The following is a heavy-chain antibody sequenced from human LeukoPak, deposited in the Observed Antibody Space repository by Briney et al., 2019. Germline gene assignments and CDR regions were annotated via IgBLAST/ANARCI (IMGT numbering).Heavy chain of an antibody. CDR3: AKDMTGGSYYPAAYYFDY. CDR1: GFTFDDYA. V-gene: IGHV3-9*01. CDR2: ISWNSGGI. D-gene: IGHD1-26*01. Sequence: GGSLTLSCAASGFTFDDYAMHWVRQAPGKGLEWVSGISWNSGGIGYADSVKGRFTISRDNAKNSLYLQMNSLRAEDTALYYCAKDMTGGSYYPAAYYFDYWGQGTLVTVSS. J-gene: IGHJ4*02.